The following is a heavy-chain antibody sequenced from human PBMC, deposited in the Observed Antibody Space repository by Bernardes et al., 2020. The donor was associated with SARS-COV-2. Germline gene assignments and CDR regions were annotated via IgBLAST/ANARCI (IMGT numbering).Heavy chain of an antibody. Sequence: ASVKVSCKASGYTFTGYYMHWVRQAPGQGLEWMGWINPNSGGTNYAQKFQGRVTMTRDTSISTAYMELSRLRSDDTAVYYCARDQLRFLEWLLPNYYYYGMDVWGQGTTVTVSS. CDR3: ARDQLRFLEWLLPNYYYYGMDV. V-gene: IGHV1-2*02. J-gene: IGHJ6*02. CDR1: GYTFTGYY. CDR2: INPNSGGT. D-gene: IGHD3-3*01.